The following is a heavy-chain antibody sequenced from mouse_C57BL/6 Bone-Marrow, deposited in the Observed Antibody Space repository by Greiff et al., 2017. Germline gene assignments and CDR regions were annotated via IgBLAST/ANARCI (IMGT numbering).Heavy chain of an antibody. Sequence: QVQLQQPGAELVKPGASVKLSCKASGYTFTSYWMHWVKQRPGQGLEWIGMIHPNSGNTYYNEKFKGKATLTADKSSSTAYMELRSLTSEDSAVYFCARTGTDYWGQGTTLTVSS. CDR1: GYTFTSYW. D-gene: IGHD4-1*01. V-gene: IGHV1-64*01. CDR3: ARTGTDY. CDR2: IHPNSGNT. J-gene: IGHJ2*01.